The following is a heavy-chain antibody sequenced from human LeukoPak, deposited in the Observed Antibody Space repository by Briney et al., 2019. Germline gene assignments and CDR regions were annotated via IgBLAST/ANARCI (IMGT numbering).Heavy chain of an antibody. CDR1: GFTFSSYW. D-gene: IGHD3-22*01. CDR3: ASRNSSGYPYYFDY. CDR2: IKQDGSEK. Sequence: GGSLRLSCAASGFTFSSYWMSWVRQAPGKGLEWVANIKQDGSEKYYVDSVKGRFTISRDNAKNSLYLQMNSPRAEDTAVYYCASRNSSGYPYYFDYWGQGTLVTVSS. V-gene: IGHV3-7*01. J-gene: IGHJ4*02.